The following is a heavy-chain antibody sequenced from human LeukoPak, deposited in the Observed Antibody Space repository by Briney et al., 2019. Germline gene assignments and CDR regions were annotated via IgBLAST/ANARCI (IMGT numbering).Heavy chain of an antibody. CDR1: GYTFTSYG. D-gene: IGHD3-9*01. CDR2: ISAYNGNT. J-gene: IGHJ4*02. Sequence: ASVKVSRKASGYTFTSYGISWVRQAPGQGGEWMGWISAYNGNTNYAQKLQGRVTMTTDTSTSTAYMELRSLRSDDTAVYYCAREERYFDWLSGDFDYWGQGTLVTVSS. CDR3: AREERYFDWLSGDFDY. V-gene: IGHV1-18*04.